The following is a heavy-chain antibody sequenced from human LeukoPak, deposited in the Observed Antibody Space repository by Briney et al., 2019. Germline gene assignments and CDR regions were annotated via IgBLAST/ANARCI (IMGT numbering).Heavy chain of an antibody. CDR3: AKERGSWFDP. V-gene: IGHV3-21*04. D-gene: IGHD1-1*01. J-gene: IGHJ5*02. CDR1: GFTLRSYT. CDR2: IGISSNKI. Sequence: GGSLRLSCAASGFTLRSYTMNWVRQAPGKGLEWVSSIGISSNKIYYADSVKGRFIISRDNAKNSVYLQMNSLRAEDTAVYYCAKERGSWFDPWGQGTLVTVSS.